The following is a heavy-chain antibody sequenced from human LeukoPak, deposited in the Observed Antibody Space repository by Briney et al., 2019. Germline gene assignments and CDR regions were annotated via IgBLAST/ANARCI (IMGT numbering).Heavy chain of an antibody. Sequence: GSLRLSCVASGFSFSNQGMHWVRQAPGKGLEWVSVIASDGGAKFYADSVKGRFTLSRDNPKNMFFLQMNLLTIEDTAIYYCAREATWGQWYFDHWGQGTPVTVSS. D-gene: IGHD6-19*01. CDR3: AREATWGQWYFDH. V-gene: IGHV3-30*03. CDR1: GFSFSNQG. CDR2: IASDGGAK. J-gene: IGHJ4*02.